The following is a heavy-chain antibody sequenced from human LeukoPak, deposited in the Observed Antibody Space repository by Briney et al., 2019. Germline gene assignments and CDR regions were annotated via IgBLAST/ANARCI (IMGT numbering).Heavy chain of an antibody. V-gene: IGHV4-59*01. J-gene: IGHJ6*02. CDR3: AKTGRSGMDV. CDR2: IYYSGST. Sequence: SETLSLTCTVSGGSISSYYWSWIRQPPGKGLEWIGYIYYSGSTNYNPSLKSRVTISVDTSKNQFSLKLNSVTAADTAVYYCAKTGRSGMDVWGQGTTVTVSS. D-gene: IGHD7-27*01. CDR1: GGSISSYY.